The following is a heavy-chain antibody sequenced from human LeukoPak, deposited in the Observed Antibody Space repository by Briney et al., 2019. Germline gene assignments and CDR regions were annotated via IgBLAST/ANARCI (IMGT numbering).Heavy chain of an antibody. Sequence: GGSLRLSCAASGFTFSSYEIHWVRQAPGRGLEWVSKIGGIGSIMYADSVKGRFTISTDSAKSSVYLQMNSLRAEDTAVYYCARRLPYYGMDVWGQGTTVTVSS. CDR2: IGGIGSIM. CDR3: ARRLPYYGMDV. J-gene: IGHJ6*02. V-gene: IGHV3-48*03. CDR1: GFTFSSYE.